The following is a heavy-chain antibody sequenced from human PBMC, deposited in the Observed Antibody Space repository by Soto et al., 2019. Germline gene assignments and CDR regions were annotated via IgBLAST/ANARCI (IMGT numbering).Heavy chain of an antibody. Sequence: EVQLLESGGGLVQPGGSLRLSWATSGFTFSRNDMSWVRQAPGKGLEWVSAISGSGGSTYYADSVKGRFTISRDNSKNTLYLQMNSLRAEDTAAYYCAKDYLRVDILTGLLDYWGQGTLVTVSS. CDR3: AKDYLRVDILTGLLDY. CDR2: ISGSGGST. D-gene: IGHD3-9*01. CDR1: GFTFSRND. V-gene: IGHV3-23*01. J-gene: IGHJ4*02.